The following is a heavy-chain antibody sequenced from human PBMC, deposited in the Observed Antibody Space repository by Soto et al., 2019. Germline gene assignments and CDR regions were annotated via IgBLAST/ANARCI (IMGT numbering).Heavy chain of an antibody. CDR1: GYSFTSYW. J-gene: IGHJ6*02. V-gene: IGHV5-10-1*03. Sequence: EVQLVQSGAEVKKPGESLRISCKGSGYSFTSYWISWVRQMPGKGLEWMGRIDPSDSYTNYSPSFQGHVTISADKSISTAYLQWSSLKASDTAMYYCARPGIAAAALNDYYYYGMDVWGQGTTVTVSS. CDR2: IDPSDSYT. D-gene: IGHD6-13*01. CDR3: ARPGIAAAALNDYYYYGMDV.